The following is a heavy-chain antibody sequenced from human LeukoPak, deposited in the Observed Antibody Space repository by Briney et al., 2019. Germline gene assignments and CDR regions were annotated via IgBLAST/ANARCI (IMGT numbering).Heavy chain of an antibody. CDR3: ARSPMVRGVLNWFDP. J-gene: IGHJ5*02. CDR1: GFTFSDYY. V-gene: IGHV3-11*03. D-gene: IGHD3-10*01. CDR2: ISGSSSYT. Sequence: PGGSLRLSCAASGFTFSDYYMSWIRQAPGKGLEWVSYISGSSSYTNYADSVKGRFTISRDNAKNSLYLQMNSLRAEDTAVYYCARSPMVRGVLNWFDPWGQGTLVTVSS.